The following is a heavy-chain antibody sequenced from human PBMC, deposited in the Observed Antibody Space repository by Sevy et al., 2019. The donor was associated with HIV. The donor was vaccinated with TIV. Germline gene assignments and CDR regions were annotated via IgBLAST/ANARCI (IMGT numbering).Heavy chain of an antibody. D-gene: IGHD3-10*01. V-gene: IGHV4-30-2*01. J-gene: IGHJ6*03. CDR1: GGSISSGGYS. Sequence: SETLSLTCAVSGGSISSGGYSWSWIRQPPGKGLEWIGYIYHSWSTYYNPSLKSRVTISVDRSKNQFSLKLSSVTAADTAVYYCARGPYGSGSYYETSYYYYYMDVWGKGTTVTVSS. CDR3: ARGPYGSGSYYETSYYYYYMDV. CDR2: IYHSWST.